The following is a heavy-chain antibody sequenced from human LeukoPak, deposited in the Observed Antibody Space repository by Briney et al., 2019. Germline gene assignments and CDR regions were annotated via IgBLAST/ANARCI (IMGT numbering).Heavy chain of an antibody. CDR2: INPHSGGT. V-gene: IGHV1-2*02. D-gene: IGHD4-17*01. CDR3: RTDRYGDYGDYIDY. CDR1: GYTFTGYY. Sequence: ASVKVSCKASGYTFTGYYLHWVRQAPGQGLEWVGWINPHSGGTNYAQKFQGSVTMTRDTSISTAYMELSRLRSDDTAVYYCRTDRYGDYGDYIDYWGQGTLVTVSS. J-gene: IGHJ4*02.